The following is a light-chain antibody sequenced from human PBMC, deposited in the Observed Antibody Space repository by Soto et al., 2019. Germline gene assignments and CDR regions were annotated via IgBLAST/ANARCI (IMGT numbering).Light chain of an antibody. CDR1: SSDVGGYNY. J-gene: IGLJ1*01. CDR2: DVT. Sequence: QSVLTQPASVSGSPGQSITISCTGTSSDVGGYNYVSWYQQHPVKAPKLMIYDVTNRPSGVSDRFSGSKSGNTASLTISGLQAEDEADYYCSSYTSSSTPYVFGTWPTVTVL. CDR3: SSYTSSSTPYV. V-gene: IGLV2-14*01.